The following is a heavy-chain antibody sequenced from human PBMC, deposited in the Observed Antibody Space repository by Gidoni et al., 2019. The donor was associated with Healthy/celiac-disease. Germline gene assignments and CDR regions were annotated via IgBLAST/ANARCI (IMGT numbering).Heavy chain of an antibody. CDR3: AADDYGDYAIDY. V-gene: IGHV3-30*03. Sequence: QVQLLESGGGVVQPGRSLRLSCAASGFPFSSYGMHWVRQAPGKGLEWVAVISYDGSNKYYADSVKGRFTISRDNSKNTLYLQMNSLRAEDTAVYYCAADDYGDYAIDYWGQGTLVTVSS. CDR2: ISYDGSNK. CDR1: GFPFSSYG. D-gene: IGHD4-17*01. J-gene: IGHJ4*02.